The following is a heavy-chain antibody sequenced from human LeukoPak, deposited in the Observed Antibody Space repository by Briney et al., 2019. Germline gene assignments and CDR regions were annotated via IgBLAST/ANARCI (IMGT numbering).Heavy chain of an antibody. D-gene: IGHD6-13*01. V-gene: IGHV4-59*11. CDR1: GSSIGRHY. CDR3: ARAKAAGSYDF. J-gene: IGHJ4*02. CDR2: THFSGSS. Sequence: SETLSLTCSVPGSSIGRHYWTWIRQPPGKGLEWIGYTHFSGSSNYNPSHKSRATTSLGRAKNQISLTLTSVTAADTAVYFCARAKAAGSYDFWGQGTLVTVSS.